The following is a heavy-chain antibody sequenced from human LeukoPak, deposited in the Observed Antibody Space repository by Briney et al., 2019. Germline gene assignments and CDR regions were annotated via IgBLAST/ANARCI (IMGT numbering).Heavy chain of an antibody. J-gene: IGHJ5*02. CDR3: ARGLCSWFGELHCFLGLNWFDP. V-gene: IGHV4-34*01. Sequence: SETLSLTCAVYGGSFSGYYWSWIRQPPGKGLEWIGEINHSGSTNYNPSLKSRVTISVDTPKNQFSLKLSSVTAADTAVYYCARGLCSWFGELHCFLGLNWFDPWGQGTLVTVSS. CDR2: INHSGST. D-gene: IGHD3-10*01. CDR1: GGSFSGYY.